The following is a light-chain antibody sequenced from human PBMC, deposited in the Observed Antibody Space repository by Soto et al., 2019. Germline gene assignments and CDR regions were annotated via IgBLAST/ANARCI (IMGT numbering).Light chain of an antibody. V-gene: IGKV1-5*01. CDR1: QNIRSW. Sequence: DIQMTQSPSTLSASVGDRVTITCRASQNIRSWLAWYQQIAGKAPKLLIYSASSLESGVPSRFSGSGSGTEFTLTISGLQPHDCATYFCQQYNSFPLTVGGGTKVESK. J-gene: IGKJ4*01. CDR2: SAS. CDR3: QQYNSFPLT.